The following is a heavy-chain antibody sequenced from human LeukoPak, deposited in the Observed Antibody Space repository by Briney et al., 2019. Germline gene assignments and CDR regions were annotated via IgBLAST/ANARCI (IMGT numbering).Heavy chain of an antibody. CDR2: INPNSGGT. V-gene: IGHV1-2*02. CDR3: ARVRSSWHRAFDY. D-gene: IGHD6-13*01. CDR1: GYTFTGYY. J-gene: IGHJ4*02. Sequence: ASVKVFCKASGYTFTGYYMHWVRQAPGQGLEWMGWINPNSGGTNYAQKFQGRVTMTRDTSISTAYMELSRLRSDDTAVYYCARVRSSWHRAFDYWGQGTLVTVSS.